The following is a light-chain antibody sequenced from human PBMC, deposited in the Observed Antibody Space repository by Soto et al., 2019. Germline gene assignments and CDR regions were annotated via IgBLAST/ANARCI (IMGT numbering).Light chain of an antibody. V-gene: IGLV2-14*01. J-gene: IGLJ1*01. CDR2: EVS. CDR3: SSYISSSTLLYV. Sequence: QSVLTQPASVSGSPGQSITTSCTGTSSDVGGYNYVSWYQQHPGKAPKLMIYEVSNRPSGVSNRFSGSKSGNTASLTISGLQAEDKADYYCSSYISSSTLLYVFGTGTKVTVL. CDR1: SSDVGGYNY.